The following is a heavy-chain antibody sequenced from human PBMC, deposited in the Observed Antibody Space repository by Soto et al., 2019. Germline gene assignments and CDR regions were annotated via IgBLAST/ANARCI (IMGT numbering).Heavy chain of an antibody. CDR3: ARGDGSYRLLWGHSDAFDI. Sequence: SETLSLTCAVYGGSFSGYYWSWIRQPPGKGQEWIGEINHSGNTNYNPSLKSRVTISVDTSKNHFSLKLSSVTAADTAVYYCARGDGSYRLLWGHSDAFDIWCQGTMVTVSS. V-gene: IGHV4-34*01. CDR1: GGSFSGYY. J-gene: IGHJ3*02. CDR2: INHSGNT. D-gene: IGHD1-26*01.